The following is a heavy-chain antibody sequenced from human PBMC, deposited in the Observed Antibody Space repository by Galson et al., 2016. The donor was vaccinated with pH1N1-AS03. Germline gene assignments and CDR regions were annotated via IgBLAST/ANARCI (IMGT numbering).Heavy chain of an antibody. D-gene: IGHD5-18*01. V-gene: IGHV3-64D*06. Sequence: SLRLSCAAPGFTFRTFSIYWVRQAPGKGLEYVSGISDNGINTYYADPVKARFTISRDKSKNTVYLQMSSLRTEDTAVYYCIKEGNRLQSRRSDAFDIWGRGTMVTVSS. J-gene: IGHJ3*02. CDR3: IKEGNRLQSRRSDAFDI. CDR2: ISDNGINT. CDR1: GFTFRTFS.